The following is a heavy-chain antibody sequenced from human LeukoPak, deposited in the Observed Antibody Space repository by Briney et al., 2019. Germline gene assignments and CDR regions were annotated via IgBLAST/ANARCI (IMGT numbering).Heavy chain of an antibody. CDR1: GFTFSSYG. CDR2: ISYDGSNK. D-gene: IGHD6-13*01. Sequence: GRSLRLSCAASGFTFSSYGMHWVRQAPGKGLEWVAVISYDGSNKYYADSVKGRFTISRDNSKNTLYLQINSLRAEDTAVYYCAKDRGTPYSSSWDSSFYFGSWGQGTLVTVSS. CDR3: AKDRGTPYSSSWDSSFYFGS. J-gene: IGHJ4*02. V-gene: IGHV3-30*18.